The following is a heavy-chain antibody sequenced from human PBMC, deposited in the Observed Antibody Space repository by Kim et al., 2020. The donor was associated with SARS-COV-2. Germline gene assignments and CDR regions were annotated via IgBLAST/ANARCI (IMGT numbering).Heavy chain of an antibody. CDR1: GGSISSYY. Sequence: SETLSLTCTVSGGSISSYYWSWIRQPPGKGLEWIGYIYYSGSTNYNPSLMSRVTISVVTSKNQFSLKLSPVTAADTAVYYCARDQRDVVVPAAMVSAFDIWGQGTMVTVSS. J-gene: IGHJ3*02. CDR2: IYYSGST. CDR3: ARDQRDVVVPAAMVSAFDI. D-gene: IGHD2-2*01. V-gene: IGHV4-59*13.